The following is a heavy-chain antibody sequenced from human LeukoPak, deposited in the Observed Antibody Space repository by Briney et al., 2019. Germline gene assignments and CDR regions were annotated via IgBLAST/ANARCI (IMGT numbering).Heavy chain of an antibody. V-gene: IGHV3-74*01. CDR1: GFTFSNYW. D-gene: IGHD5-12*01. Sequence: GGFLRLSCAASGFTFSNYWLHWVRQAPGKGLVWVSRIDANAKTTSYADSVKGRFTISTDNAKKTLYLQMNSLRAEDTAVYYCARDRSEDSGYRSYFDYWGQGTLVTVSS. CDR2: IDANAKTT. CDR3: ARDRSEDSGYRSYFDY. J-gene: IGHJ4*02.